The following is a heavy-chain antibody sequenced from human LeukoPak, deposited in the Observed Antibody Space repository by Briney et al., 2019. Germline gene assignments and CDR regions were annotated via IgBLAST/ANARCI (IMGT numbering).Heavy chain of an antibody. D-gene: IGHD2-2*01. CDR3: AKVNSGYCSSTSCYGDY. V-gene: IGHV3-23*01. CDR2: ISGSGGGT. Sequence: QPGGSLRLSCAASEFTFRSYAMSWVRQPPGKGLEWVSVISGSGGGTYYADSVKGRFTISRDNSKNTLYLQMNSLRAEDTAVYYCAKVNSGYCSSTSCYGDYWGQGTLVTVSS. J-gene: IGHJ4*02. CDR1: EFTFRSYA.